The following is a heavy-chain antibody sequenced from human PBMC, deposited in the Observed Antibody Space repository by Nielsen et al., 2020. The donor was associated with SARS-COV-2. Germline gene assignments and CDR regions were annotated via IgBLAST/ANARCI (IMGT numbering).Heavy chain of an antibody. CDR1: GFTFSNYG. CDR2: IASGGDVD. Sequence: GESLKISCAASGFTFSNYGMHWVRLTPGEGPEWVAVIASGGDVDYYAASVKGRFTISRDNSKSTMFLQMDSLRTEDTAVYFCTKEGRGSKFSFDYWGQGILVTVSS. V-gene: IGHV3-30*18. J-gene: IGHJ4*02. CDR3: TKEGRGSKFSFDY. D-gene: IGHD6-13*01.